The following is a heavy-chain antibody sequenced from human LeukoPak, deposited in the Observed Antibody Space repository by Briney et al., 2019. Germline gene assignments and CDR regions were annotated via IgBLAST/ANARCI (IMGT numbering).Heavy chain of an antibody. V-gene: IGHV3-23*01. D-gene: IGHD6-6*01. CDR3: ARDNRGWQGIAARPKRSDYYYMDV. Sequence: GGSLRLACAASGFTFSSYAMSWVRQAPGKGLEWVSAISGSGRSTYYADSVKGRFTISRDNSKNTPYLQMNSLRAEDTAVYYCARDNRGWQGIAARPKRSDYYYMDVWGKGTTVTVSS. CDR1: GFTFSSYA. J-gene: IGHJ6*03. CDR2: ISGSGRST.